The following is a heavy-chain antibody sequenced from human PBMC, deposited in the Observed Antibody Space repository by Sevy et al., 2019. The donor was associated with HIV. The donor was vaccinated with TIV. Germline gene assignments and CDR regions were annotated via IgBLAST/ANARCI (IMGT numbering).Heavy chain of an antibody. CDR3: ARESSSTWQAGYYGMAV. V-gene: IGHV3-66*01. Sequence: GGSLRLSCAASRFTFSNYAMNWVRQAPGKGLEWVSGIYSGGTTYYADSVKGRFTISRDNSKNTVYLQMNSLRAEDTAVYYCARESSSTWQAGYYGMAVWGQGTTVTVSS. J-gene: IGHJ6*02. CDR1: RFTFSNYA. D-gene: IGHD6-13*01. CDR2: IYSGGTT.